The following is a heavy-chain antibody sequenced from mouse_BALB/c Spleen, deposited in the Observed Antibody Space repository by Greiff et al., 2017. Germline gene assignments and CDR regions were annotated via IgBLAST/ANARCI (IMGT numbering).Heavy chain of an antibody. V-gene: IGHV1S29*02. D-gene: IGHD1-1*01. CDR3: ASYYYGSSHPFAY. J-gene: IGHJ3*01. CDR2: IYPYNGGT. Sequence: EVKLQESGPELVKPGASVKISCKASGYTFTDYNMHWVKQSHGKSLEWIGYIYPYNGGTGYNQKFKSKATLTVDNSSSTAYMELRSLTSEDSAVYYCASYYYGSSHPFAYWGQGTLVTVSA. CDR1: GYTFTDYN.